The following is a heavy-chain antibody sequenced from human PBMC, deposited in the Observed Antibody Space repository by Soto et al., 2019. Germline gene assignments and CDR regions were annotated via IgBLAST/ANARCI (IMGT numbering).Heavy chain of an antibody. CDR1: GFTFDNYW. Sequence: PGGSLRLSCTTSGFTFDNYWMSWVRQAPGKGLEWVANLNQDETEKYYADSVKGRFTISRDNAKNSVYLQMNGLRVEDTAVYYCARVHGGNDYSNYRCFDSWGKGTLVTVSS. D-gene: IGHD4-4*01. CDR2: LNQDETEK. V-gene: IGHV3-7*04. J-gene: IGHJ5*01. CDR3: ARVHGGNDYSNYRCFDS.